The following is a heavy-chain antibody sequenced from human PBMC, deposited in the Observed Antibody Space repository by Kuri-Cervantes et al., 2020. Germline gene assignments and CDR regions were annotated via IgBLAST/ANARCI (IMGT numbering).Heavy chain of an antibody. J-gene: IGHJ5*02. Sequence: GGSLRLSCAASGFTFSSYEMNWVRQAPGKGLEWVSYISSSGSTIYYADSVKGRFIISRDNAKKSLYLQMNSLRAEDTAVYYCAKRAGGDWFDPWGQGTLVTVSS. D-gene: IGHD3-10*01. CDR2: ISSSGSTI. CDR1: GFTFSSYE. V-gene: IGHV3-48*03. CDR3: AKRAGGDWFDP.